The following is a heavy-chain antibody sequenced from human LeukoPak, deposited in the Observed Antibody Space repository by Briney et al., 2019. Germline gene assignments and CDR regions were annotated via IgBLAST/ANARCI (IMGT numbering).Heavy chain of an antibody. CDR2: INPNSGGT. D-gene: IGHD4-17*01. CDR1: GYTFTGYY. Sequence: ASVKVSCKASGYTFTGYYMHWVRQAPGQGLEWMGWINPNSGGTNYAQKLQGRVTMTTDTSTSTAYMELRSLRSDDTAVYYCARDTTDEYDAFDIWGQGTMVTVSS. CDR3: ARDTTDEYDAFDI. V-gene: IGHV1-2*02. J-gene: IGHJ3*02.